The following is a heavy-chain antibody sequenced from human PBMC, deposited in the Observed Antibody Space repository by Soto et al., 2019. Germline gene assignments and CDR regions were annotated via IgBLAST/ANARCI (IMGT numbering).Heavy chain of an antibody. CDR1: GGSISSGGYY. J-gene: IGHJ5*02. V-gene: IGHV4-31*03. Sequence: SETLSLTCTVSGGSISSGGYYWSWIRQHPGKGLEWIGYIYYSGSTYYNPSLKSRVTISVDTSKNQFSLKLSSVTAADTAVYYCARVWNLGQIWNWFDPWGQGTLVTVSS. CDR2: IYYSGST. D-gene: IGHD5-18*01. CDR3: ARVWNLGQIWNWFDP.